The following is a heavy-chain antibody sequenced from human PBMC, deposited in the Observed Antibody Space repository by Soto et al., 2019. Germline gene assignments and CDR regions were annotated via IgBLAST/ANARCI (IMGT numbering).Heavy chain of an antibody. D-gene: IGHD1-1*01. CDR1: GYSISSGYY. J-gene: IGHJ6*02. V-gene: IGHV4-38-2*01. CDR3: ARGGDTTSYYYYGMDV. CDR2: IYHSGST. Sequence: TSETLSLTCAVSGYSISSGYYWGWIRQPPGKGLEWIGSIYHSGSTYYNPSLKSRVTISVDTSKNQFSLKLSSVTAADTAVYYCARGGDTTSYYYYGMDVWGQGTTVTVSS.